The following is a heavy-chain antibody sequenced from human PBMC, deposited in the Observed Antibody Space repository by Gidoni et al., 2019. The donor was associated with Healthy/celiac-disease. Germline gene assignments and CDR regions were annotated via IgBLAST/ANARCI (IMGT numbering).Heavy chain of an antibody. D-gene: IGHD6-13*01. J-gene: IGHJ3*02. CDR2: IIHSFVTA. CDR1: GGTFSSYA. CDR3: ARRIAGNAFDI. Sequence: QVQLVQSGAEVKKPGSSVKVSCKAAGGTFSSYAISWVRQAPGQGLEWMGGIIHSFVTANYAQKFQGRVTITADKSTSTAYMELSSLRSEDTAVYYCARRIAGNAFDIWGQGTMVTVSS. V-gene: IGHV1-69*06.